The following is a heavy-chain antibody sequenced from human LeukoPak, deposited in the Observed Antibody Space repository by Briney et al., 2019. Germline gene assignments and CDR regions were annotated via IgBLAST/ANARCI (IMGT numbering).Heavy chain of an antibody. CDR1: GGSIGSSSYY. V-gene: IGHV4-39*01. CDR2: IYHSGST. CDR3: ARQVRIQLWFHPKGRFDP. D-gene: IGHD5-18*01. J-gene: IGHJ5*02. Sequence: PSETLSLTCTVSGGSIGSSSYYWGWIRQPPGKGLEWIGSIYHSGSTYYNPSLKSRVTISVDTSKNQFSLKLSSVTAADTAVYYCARQVRIQLWFHPKGRFDPWGQGTLVTVSS.